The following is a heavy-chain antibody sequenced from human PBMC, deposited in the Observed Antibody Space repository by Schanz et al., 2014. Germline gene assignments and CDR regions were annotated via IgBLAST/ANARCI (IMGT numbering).Heavy chain of an antibody. D-gene: IGHD3-22*01. CDR1: GFTFNSYA. Sequence: EVQLLESGGGLVQPGESLRVSCAASGFTFNSYAMSWVRQAPGRGLEWVSGISGSGGTTHYADSVEGRFTISRVNSKSALYLRMKDLRAEDTAVYYCAKGRRGYFDSSGSYWGTFDFWGQGTLVSDSS. V-gene: IGHV3-23*01. CDR2: ISGSGGTT. J-gene: IGHJ4*02. CDR3: AKGRRGYFDSSGSYWGTFDF.